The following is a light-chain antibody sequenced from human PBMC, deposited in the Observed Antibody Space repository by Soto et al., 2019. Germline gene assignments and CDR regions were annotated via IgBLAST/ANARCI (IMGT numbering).Light chain of an antibody. CDR3: QQYIDWPPRYT. V-gene: IGKV3-15*01. CDR2: GAS. CDR1: QSVNSN. J-gene: IGKJ2*01. Sequence: EVEMTQSPANLSVSPGAGSTLSCRASQSVNSNLAWYQHRPGQAPRLLIYGASTRATGIPARFSGSGSGTELALTISSLKYEDLEIDYCQQYIDWPPRYTFGQGTKLEIK.